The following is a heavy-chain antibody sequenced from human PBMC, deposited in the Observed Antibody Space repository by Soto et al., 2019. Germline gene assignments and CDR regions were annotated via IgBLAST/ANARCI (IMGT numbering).Heavy chain of an antibody. Sequence: EIQSLSSTVFGGTSSGDYWSWIRKQPGKGLEWIGNIYYRGSTNYNPSLKSRVTISVDTSKNQFSLKLNSVTAADTAVFYCARAHSIWSGYPLQYYFDYWGQGALVTVS. CDR1: GGTSSGDY. J-gene: IGHJ4*02. CDR3: ARAHSIWSGYPLQYYFDY. V-gene: IGHV4-59*01. CDR2: IYYRGST. D-gene: IGHD3-3*01.